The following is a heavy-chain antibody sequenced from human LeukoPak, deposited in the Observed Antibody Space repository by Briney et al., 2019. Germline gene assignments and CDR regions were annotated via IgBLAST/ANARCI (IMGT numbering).Heavy chain of an antibody. V-gene: IGHV4-34*01. J-gene: IGHJ4*02. CDR1: GGSFSGYY. Sequence: SETLSLTCAVYGGSFSGYYWSWIRQPPGKGLEWIREINHSGSTNYNPSLKSRVTISVDTSKNQFSLKLSSVTAADTAVYYCARGPNCSGGSCYSYWGQGTLVTVSS. CDR2: INHSGST. CDR3: ARGPNCSGGSCYSY. D-gene: IGHD2-15*01.